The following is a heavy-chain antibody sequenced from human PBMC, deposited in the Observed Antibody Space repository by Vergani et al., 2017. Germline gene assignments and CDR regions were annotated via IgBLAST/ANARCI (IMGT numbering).Heavy chain of an antibody. J-gene: IGHJ2*01. Sequence: EVQLVESGGGLVKPGGSLRLSCAASGFTFSSYSMNWVRQAPGKGLEWVSSISSSSSYIYYADSVKGRFTISRDNAKNSLYLQMNSLRAEDTALYYCAKDIRGDRDYWYFDLWGRGTLVTVSS. CDR1: GFTFSSYS. CDR3: AKDIRGDRDYWYFDL. CDR2: ISSSSSYI. V-gene: IGHV3-21*04. D-gene: IGHD2-21*02.